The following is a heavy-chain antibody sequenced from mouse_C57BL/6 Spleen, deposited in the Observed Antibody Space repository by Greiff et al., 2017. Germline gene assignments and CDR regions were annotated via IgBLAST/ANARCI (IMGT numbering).Heavy chain of an antibody. J-gene: IGHJ4*01. CDR2: IDPENGDT. CDR3: TTGTALMDY. D-gene: IGHD3-3*01. CDR1: GFNIKDDY. V-gene: IGHV14-4*01. Sequence: VQLQQSGAELVRPGASVKLSCTASGFNIKDDYMHWVKQRPEQGLEWIGWIDPENGDTEYASKFQGKATITADTSSNTAYLQLSSLTSEDTAVYYCTTGTALMDYWGQGTSVTVSA.